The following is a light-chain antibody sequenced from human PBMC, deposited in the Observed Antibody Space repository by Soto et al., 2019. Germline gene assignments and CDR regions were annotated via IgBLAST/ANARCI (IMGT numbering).Light chain of an antibody. V-gene: IGKV1-39*01. CDR1: QSISSY. CDR2: AAS. J-gene: IGKJ4*01. CDR3: RQSYSIPPA. Sequence: DIQMTQSPSSLSASVGDRVTITCRASQSISSYLNWYQQKPGKAPKLLIYAASSLQSGVPSRFSGSGSGTDFTVTISSLRPEDFATYYCRQSYSIPPAFGGGTKVEIK.